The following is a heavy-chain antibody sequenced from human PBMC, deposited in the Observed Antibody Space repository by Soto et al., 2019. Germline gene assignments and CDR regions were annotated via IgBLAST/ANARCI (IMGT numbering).Heavy chain of an antibody. D-gene: IGHD3-10*01. J-gene: IGHJ5*02. CDR1: GFTFSSYA. CDR2: ISFDEINE. CDR3: VREKEARGYSSGWPLDP. Sequence: QVQLVESGGGVVQPGRSLRLSCAASGFTFSSYALHWVRLAPGKGLEWVAVISFDEINEYYADSVKGRFSISRDNSKNTLDLQMNSLRAEDTAVYYCVREKEARGYSSGWPLDPWGQGTLVTVSS. V-gene: IGHV3-30-3*01.